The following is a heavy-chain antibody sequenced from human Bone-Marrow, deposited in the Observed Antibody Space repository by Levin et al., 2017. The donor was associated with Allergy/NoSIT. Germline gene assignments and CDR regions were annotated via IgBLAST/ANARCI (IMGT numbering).Heavy chain of an antibody. Sequence: GGSLRLSCAASGFTFSGYSMNWVRQAPGKGLEWVSYINSASNDIKYADSVKGRFTVSRDNARSSVYLQMNNLRDEDTAVYFCADSRGWGGRGTLVTVSS. D-gene: IGHD3-22*01. J-gene: IGHJ4*02. CDR3: ADSRGW. V-gene: IGHV3-48*02. CDR1: GFTFSGYS. CDR2: INSASNDI.